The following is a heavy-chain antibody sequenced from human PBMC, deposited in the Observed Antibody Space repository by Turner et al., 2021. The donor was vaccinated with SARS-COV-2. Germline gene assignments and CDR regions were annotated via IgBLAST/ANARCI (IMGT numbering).Heavy chain of an antibody. CDR3: TRVPSGGWFDP. D-gene: IGHD3-3*01. CDR2: IYTSGLP. Sequence: QVQLQESGPGLVKPSETLSLTCTVSGGSLSNYFWSWIRQPPGKGLEWIGRIYTSGLPDYNPSLKSRVTMSVDPSKNKLSLRLTSVTAADTAVYYCTRVPSGGWFDPWGQGTLVSVSS. CDR1: GGSLSNYF. V-gene: IGHV4-4*07. J-gene: IGHJ5*02.